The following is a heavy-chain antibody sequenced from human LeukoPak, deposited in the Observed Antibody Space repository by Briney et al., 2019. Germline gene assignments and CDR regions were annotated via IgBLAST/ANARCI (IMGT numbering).Heavy chain of an antibody. CDR3: AKDHDGLGY. CDR1: GFTFSTYG. CDR2: ISYDGSKK. D-gene: IGHD1-1*01. V-gene: IGHV3-30*18. Sequence: QPGGSLRLSCAASGFTFSTYGMHWVRQAPGKGLEWVALISYDGSKKYYAASVKGRFAVSRDNSKNTLYLQMNSLRAEDTAMYYCAKDHDGLGYWGQGALVTVSS. J-gene: IGHJ4*02.